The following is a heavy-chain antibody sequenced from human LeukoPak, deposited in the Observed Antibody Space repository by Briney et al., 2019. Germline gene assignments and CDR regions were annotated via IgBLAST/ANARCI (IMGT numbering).Heavy chain of an antibody. CDR2: IYYSGST. CDR1: GGSISSYY. Sequence: SETLSLTCTVSGGSISSYYWSCFRQTPGKGPEWIGYIYYSGSTKYNPSLKSRVTISVDRSKNQFSLKLNSVTAADTAVYYCARSWGVQLWPHWYFDLWGRGSLVTVSS. J-gene: IGHJ2*01. V-gene: IGHV4-59*01. CDR3: ARSWGVQLWPHWYFDL. D-gene: IGHD5-18*01.